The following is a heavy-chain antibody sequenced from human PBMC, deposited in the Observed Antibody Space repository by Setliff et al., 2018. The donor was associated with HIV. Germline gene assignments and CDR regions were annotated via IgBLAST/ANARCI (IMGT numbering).Heavy chain of an antibody. CDR3: ALGTYYYYMDV. J-gene: IGHJ6*03. CDR2: IYYSGST. V-gene: IGHV4-39*07. D-gene: IGHD1-1*01. CDR1: GGSISSSSYY. Sequence: SETLSLTCTVSGGSISSSSYYWGWIRQPPGKGLEWIGSIYYSGSTNYNPSLTSRVTISADTSRNQFSLKLTSVTAADTAVYYCALGTYYYYMDVWGKGTTVTVSS.